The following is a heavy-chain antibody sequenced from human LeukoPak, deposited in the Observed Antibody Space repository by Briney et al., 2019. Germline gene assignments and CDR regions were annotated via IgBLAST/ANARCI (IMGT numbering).Heavy chain of an antibody. Sequence: PEASVKVSCKASGYTFSGYYMQWVRQAPGQGLEWMGRINPNSGGTNYAQKFQGRVTITADESTSTAYMELSSLRSEDTAVYYCARADIGIKYSSGRYVGWFDPWGQGTLVTVSS. CDR1: GYTFSGYY. CDR2: INPNSGGT. J-gene: IGHJ5*02. V-gene: IGHV1-2*06. D-gene: IGHD6-19*01. CDR3: ARADIGIKYSSGRYVGWFDP.